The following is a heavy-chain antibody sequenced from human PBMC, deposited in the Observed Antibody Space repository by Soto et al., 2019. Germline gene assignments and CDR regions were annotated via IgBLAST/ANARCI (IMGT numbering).Heavy chain of an antibody. Sequence: SETLSLTCTVSGGSISSSSYYWGWIRQPPGKGLEWIGSIYYSGSTYYNPSLKSRVTISVDTSKNQFSLKLSSVTAADTAVYYCASTYYDFWSGSLDYWGQGTLVTVSS. D-gene: IGHD3-3*01. V-gene: IGHV4-39*01. CDR3: ASTYYDFWSGSLDY. CDR2: IYYSGST. J-gene: IGHJ4*02. CDR1: GGSISSSSYY.